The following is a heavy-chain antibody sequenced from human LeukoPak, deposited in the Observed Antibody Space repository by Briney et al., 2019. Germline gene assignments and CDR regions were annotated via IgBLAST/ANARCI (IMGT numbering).Heavy chain of an antibody. J-gene: IGHJ4*02. Sequence: GGSLRFSCAASGVTFTNNAMTCVRQAPGKGLEWVSGISISGGSTDYADSVKGRFTISRDNSKNTLYLQMNSLRAEDTAVYYCAKVPAGNKVKYWGQGTLVTVSS. CDR1: GVTFTNNA. CDR3: AKVPAGNKVKY. D-gene: IGHD6-19*01. CDR2: ISISGGST. V-gene: IGHV3-23*01.